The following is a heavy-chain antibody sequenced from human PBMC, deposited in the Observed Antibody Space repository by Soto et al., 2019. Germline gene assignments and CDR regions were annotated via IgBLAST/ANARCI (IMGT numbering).Heavy chain of an antibody. V-gene: IGHV3-23*01. CDR3: AEQSNGGGGSPFDV. J-gene: IGHJ4*02. CDR2: ITRSGDST. Sequence: EVQLLESGGGLIQPGGSLRLSCAASGFTFSSYAMSWVRQAPGKGLEWVSAITRSGDSTYYADSVKGRFTISRDNSKDMLNMKMNSVRAEDTAVYYCAEQSNGGGGSPFDVWGQGTLVTVSS. CDR1: GFTFSSYA. D-gene: IGHD3-16*01.